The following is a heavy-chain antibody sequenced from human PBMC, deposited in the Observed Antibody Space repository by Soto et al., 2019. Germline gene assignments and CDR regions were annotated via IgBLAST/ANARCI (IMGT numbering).Heavy chain of an antibody. CDR2: IIPIFGTA. CDR3: ARYSSSPPRDYYYYGMDV. Sequence: QVQLVQSGAEVKKPGSSVKVSCKASGGTFSSYAISWVRQAPGQGLEWMGGIIPIFGTANYAQKFQGRVTITADKSTSTAYMELSSLRSEDTAVYYCARYSSSPPRDYYYYGMDVWGQGTTATVSS. J-gene: IGHJ6*02. D-gene: IGHD6-6*01. CDR1: GGTFSSYA. V-gene: IGHV1-69*06.